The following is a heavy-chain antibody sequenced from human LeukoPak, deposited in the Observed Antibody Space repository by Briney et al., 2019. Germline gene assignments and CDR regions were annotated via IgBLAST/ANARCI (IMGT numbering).Heavy chain of an antibody. V-gene: IGHV4-34*01. Sequence: SETLSLTCAVYGGSFNGYYWTWIRQPPGKGLEWIGEINHSGSTNYNPSLKSRVTISVDTSKNQFSLKLSSVTAADTAVYYCARGRRVNYYDSSGYYPDWGQGTLVTVSS. CDR3: ARGRRVNYYDSSGYYPD. D-gene: IGHD3-22*01. CDR2: INHSGST. CDR1: GGSFNGYY. J-gene: IGHJ4*02.